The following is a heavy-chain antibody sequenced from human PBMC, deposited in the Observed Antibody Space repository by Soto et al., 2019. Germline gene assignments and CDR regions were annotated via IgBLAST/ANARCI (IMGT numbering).Heavy chain of an antibody. CDR2: IYHSGGT. CDR1: GGSISSSNW. Sequence: SETLSLTCADSGGSISSSNWWSMVRQPPGKGLEWIGEIYHSGGTNYNPPLKSRVTISVDKSKNQFSLKLSSVTAADTAVYYGARVQTTVTTIDYWGQGTQVTVSS. D-gene: IGHD4-17*01. CDR3: ARVQTTVTTIDY. V-gene: IGHV4-4*02. J-gene: IGHJ4*02.